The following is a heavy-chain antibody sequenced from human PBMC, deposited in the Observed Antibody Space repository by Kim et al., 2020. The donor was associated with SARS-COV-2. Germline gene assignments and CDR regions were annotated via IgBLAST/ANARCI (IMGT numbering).Heavy chain of an antibody. CDR2: IYHSGAT. CDR1: GGSISSSTYY. Sequence: SETLSLTCTVSGGSISSSTYYWGWIRQPPGKGLEWIGTIYHSGATYYNSSLKSRLTISVDTSKNQFSLKLRSATAADTAVYYFARQSFAPVRDYWGQGTL. J-gene: IGHJ4*02. D-gene: IGHD3-9*01. V-gene: IGHV4-39*01. CDR3: ARQSFAPVRDY.